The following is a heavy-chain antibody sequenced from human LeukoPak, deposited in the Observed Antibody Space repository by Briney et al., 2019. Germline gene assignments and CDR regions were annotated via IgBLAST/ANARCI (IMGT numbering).Heavy chain of an antibody. CDR1: GYSFTSYW. CDR3: ARLFTPGLYDSSGYAMGY. D-gene: IGHD3-22*01. Sequence: GESLKISCKGSGYSFTSYWIGWVRQMPGKGLEWMGIIYPGDSDTRYSPSFQGQVTISADKSISAAYLQWSSLKASDTAVYYCARLFTPGLYDSSGYAMGYWGQGTLVTVSS. J-gene: IGHJ4*02. V-gene: IGHV5-51*01. CDR2: IYPGDSDT.